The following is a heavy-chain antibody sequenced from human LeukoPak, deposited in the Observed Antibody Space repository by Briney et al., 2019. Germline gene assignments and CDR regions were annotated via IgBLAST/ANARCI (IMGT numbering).Heavy chain of an antibody. CDR2: ISGSGTA. D-gene: IGHD1-7*01. J-gene: IGHJ4*02. CDR1: AGPINTYF. Sequence: KPSETLSLTCTVSAGPINTYFWTWVRQPAGRGLEWIGRISGSGTAYYNPSLESRVTISLDTANNQLFLRMTSVSAADTAVYYCARGTELTRTSGHYSFDYWGQGTLVSVSS. V-gene: IGHV4-4*07. CDR3: ARGTELTRTSGHYSFDY.